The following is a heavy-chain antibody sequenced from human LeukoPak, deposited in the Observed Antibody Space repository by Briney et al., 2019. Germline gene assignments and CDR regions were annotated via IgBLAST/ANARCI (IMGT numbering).Heavy chain of an antibody. D-gene: IGHD3-3*01. CDR1: GFSLSTSGVG. CDR3: AHSYDLESGLLWSGYRY. Sequence: GSGPTLVEPTQTLTLTCTFSGFSLSTSGVGVGWIRQPPGKALEWLALIYWDDDKRYSPSLKSRLTITKDTSKNQVVLTMTNMDPVDTATYYCAHSYDLESGLLWSGYRYWGQGTLVTVSS. V-gene: IGHV2-5*02. J-gene: IGHJ4*02. CDR2: IYWDDDK.